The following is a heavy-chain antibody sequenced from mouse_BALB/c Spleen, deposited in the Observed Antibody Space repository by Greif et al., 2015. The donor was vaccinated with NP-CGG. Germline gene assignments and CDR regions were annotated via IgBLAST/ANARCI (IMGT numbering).Heavy chain of an antibody. CDR2: INPSTGYT. J-gene: IGHJ2*01. CDR3: ARSGYFDY. V-gene: IGHV1-7*01. Sequence: VQLQHSGAELAKPGASVKMSCKASGYTFTSYWMHWVKQRPGQGLEWIGYINPSTGYTEYNQKFKDKATLTADKSSSTAYMQLSSLTSEDSAVYYCARSGYFDYWGQGTTLTVSS. CDR1: GYTFTSYW. D-gene: IGHD4-1*01.